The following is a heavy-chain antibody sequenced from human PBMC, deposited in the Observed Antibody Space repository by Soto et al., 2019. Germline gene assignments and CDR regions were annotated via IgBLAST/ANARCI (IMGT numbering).Heavy chain of an antibody. CDR3: AHKRGYYDFWSGYAP. V-gene: IGHV2-5*02. CDR2: IYWDDDK. CDR1: GFSLSTSGVG. D-gene: IGHD3-3*01. J-gene: IGHJ5*02. Sequence: QITLKESGPTLVKPTQTLTLTCTFSGFSLSTSGVGVGWIRQPPGKALEWLALIYWDDDKRYSPSLKSRLTIPTDTPKNQVVLTMTNMDPVDTAPYYCAHKRGYYDFWSGYAPWGQGTLVTVSS.